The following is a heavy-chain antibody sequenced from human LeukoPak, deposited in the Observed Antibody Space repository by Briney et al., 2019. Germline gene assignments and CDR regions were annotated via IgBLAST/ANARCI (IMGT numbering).Heavy chain of an antibody. V-gene: IGHV4-59*08. CDR1: GGSISSYY. Sequence: SETLSLTCTVSGGSISSYYWSWIRQPPGKGLEWIGYIYYSGSTNYNPSLKSRVTISVDTSKNQFSLELSSVTAADTAVYYCARHPISRIYCSSTSCYLNYWGQGTLVTVSS. CDR3: ARHPISRIYCSSTSCYLNY. CDR2: IYYSGST. J-gene: IGHJ4*02. D-gene: IGHD2-2*01.